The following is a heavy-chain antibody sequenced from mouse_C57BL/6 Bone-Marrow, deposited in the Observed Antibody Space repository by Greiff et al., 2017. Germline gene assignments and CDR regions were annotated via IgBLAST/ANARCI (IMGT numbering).Heavy chain of an antibody. CDR1: GYTFTSYW. Sequence: VQLQQPGAELVKPGASVKLSCKASGYTFTSYWMHWVKQRPGQGLEWIGMIHPNSGSTNYNEKFKSKATLTVDKSSSTAYMQLSSLTSEDSAVYYCARSKCYGLAYWGQGTLVTVSA. CDR3: ARSKCYGLAY. J-gene: IGHJ3*01. D-gene: IGHD1-1*02. CDR2: IHPNSGST. V-gene: IGHV1-64*01.